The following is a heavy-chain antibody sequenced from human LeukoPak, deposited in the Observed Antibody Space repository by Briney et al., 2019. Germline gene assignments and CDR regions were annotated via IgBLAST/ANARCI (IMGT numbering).Heavy chain of an antibody. CDR2: IIPILGIA. J-gene: IGHJ3*02. D-gene: IGHD3-22*01. Sequence: ASVKVSCKASGGTFSSYAISWVRQAPGQGLEWMGRIIPILGIANYAQKFQGRVTITADKPTSTAYMELSSLRSEDTAVYYCARAPHYYDSSGYPGGLGAFDIWGQGTMVTVSS. CDR1: GGTFSSYA. CDR3: ARAPHYYDSSGYPGGLGAFDI. V-gene: IGHV1-69*04.